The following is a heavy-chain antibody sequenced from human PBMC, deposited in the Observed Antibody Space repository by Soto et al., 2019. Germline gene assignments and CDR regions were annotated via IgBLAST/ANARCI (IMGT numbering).Heavy chain of an antibody. V-gene: IGHV4-61*01. CDR1: GGSVSSGSYY. D-gene: IGHD6-19*01. CDR2: IYYSGST. Sequence: PSETLSLTCTVSGGSVSSGSYYWSWIRQPPGKGLEWIGYIYYSGSTNYNPSLKSRVTISVDTSKNQFSLKLSSVTAADTAVYYCARQGSGWHAQEQFDYWGQGTLVTVSS. CDR3: ARQGSGWHAQEQFDY. J-gene: IGHJ4*02.